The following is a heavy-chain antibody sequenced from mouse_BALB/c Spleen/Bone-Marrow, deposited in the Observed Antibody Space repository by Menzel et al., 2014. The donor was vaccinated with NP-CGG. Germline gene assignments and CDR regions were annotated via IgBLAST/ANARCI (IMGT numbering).Heavy chain of an antibody. CDR1: GFKIKDTY. D-gene: IGHD1-1*01. V-gene: IGHV14-3*02. J-gene: IGHJ3*01. CDR3: VCYYYGIRSFAY. Sequence: EVQLQQAGAELVKPGTVVKLPCTGSGFKIKDTYLHWVKQRPEQGLEWIGRIDPANGNTKYDPKFQGKATITADTSPNAACLKCSSLTSEVPKDYYWVCYYYGIRSFAYWRRGTLVTATA. CDR2: IDPANGNT.